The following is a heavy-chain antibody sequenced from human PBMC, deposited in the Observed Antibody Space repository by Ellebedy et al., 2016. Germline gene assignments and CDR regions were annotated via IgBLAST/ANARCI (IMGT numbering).Heavy chain of an antibody. CDR2: ISGGGTVI. Sequence: GGSLRLSCAASGFTFSDYYMTWLRQAPGKGLECLSYISGGGTVISYADSVKGRFTISRDNSKNTLYVQMNSLRAEDTAVYYCARSPQHFYYFDYWGQGTLVTVSS. CDR1: GFTFSDYY. J-gene: IGHJ4*02. V-gene: IGHV3-11*04. D-gene: IGHD3-3*02. CDR3: ARSPQHFYYFDY.